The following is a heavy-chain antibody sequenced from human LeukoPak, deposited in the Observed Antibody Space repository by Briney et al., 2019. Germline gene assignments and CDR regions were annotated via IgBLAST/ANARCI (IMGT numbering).Heavy chain of an antibody. CDR2: IYSGGTT. J-gene: IGHJ3*02. Sequence: GGSLRLSCAASGFTVSSNYMSWVRQAPGKGLEWVSVIYSGGTTYHADSVKGRFTISRDNSKNTLYLQMNSLRVEDTAVYYCARYNLDYYDSSGDAFDIWGQGTMVTVSS. CDR3: ARYNLDYYDSSGDAFDI. V-gene: IGHV3-66*01. CDR1: GFTVSSNY. D-gene: IGHD3-22*01.